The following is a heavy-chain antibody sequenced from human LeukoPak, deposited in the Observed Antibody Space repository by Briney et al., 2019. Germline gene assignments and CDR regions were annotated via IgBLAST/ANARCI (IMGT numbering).Heavy chain of an antibody. V-gene: IGHV3-30*02. J-gene: IGHJ4*02. Sequence: PGGSLRLSCVASGFTFSSYGMHWVRQAPGKGLEWVAFIRYDGSNKYYADSVKGRFTISRDNSKNTLYLQMNSLRAEDTAVYYCAKTETPYVPFDYWGQGTLVTVSS. D-gene: IGHD4-23*01. CDR2: IRYDGSNK. CDR1: GFTFSSYG. CDR3: AKTETPYVPFDY.